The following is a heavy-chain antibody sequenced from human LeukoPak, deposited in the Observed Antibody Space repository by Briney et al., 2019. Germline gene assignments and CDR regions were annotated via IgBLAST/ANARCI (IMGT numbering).Heavy chain of an antibody. J-gene: IGHJ4*02. CDR3: ARELRSSSCDY. V-gene: IGHV1-2*02. D-gene: IGHD6-13*01. CDR1: GYTFTGYY. CDR2: INPNSGGT. Sequence: ASVKVSCKASGYTFTGYYMHWVRQAPGQGLEWMGWINPNSGGTKYAQKFQGRVTMTRDTSISTAYMELSRLRSDDTAVYYCARELRSSSCDYWGQGTLLTVSS.